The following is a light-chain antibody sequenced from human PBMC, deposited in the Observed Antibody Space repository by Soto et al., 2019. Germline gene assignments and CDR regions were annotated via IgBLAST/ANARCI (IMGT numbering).Light chain of an antibody. V-gene: IGKV3-20*01. CDR1: QSVSSSY. Sequence: EIVLTQSPGTLSLSPGERATLSCRASQSVSSSYLAWYQQKPGQAPRLLIYGASSRATGIPDRFSGSGSGTDFTLTISKLEPEDFAVYYCQQYGSSPPITFGQGTGLDIK. CDR3: QQYGSSPPIT. CDR2: GAS. J-gene: IGKJ5*01.